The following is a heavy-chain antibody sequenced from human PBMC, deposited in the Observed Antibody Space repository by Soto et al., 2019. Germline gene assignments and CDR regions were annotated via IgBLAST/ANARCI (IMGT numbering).Heavy chain of an antibody. CDR3: AAWNDFTRYYFDN. Sequence: SETLSLTCTVSGVSISDYYWSWIRQPPGKGLEWIGYIYYTGTTRYNPSLKRRVTLSVTTSRNSLSLKLSSVTAADTAVYYCAAWNDFTRYYFDNWGQGAMVTVSS. CDR1: GVSISDYY. J-gene: IGHJ4*02. V-gene: IGHV4-59*01. CDR2: IYYTGTT. D-gene: IGHD1-1*01.